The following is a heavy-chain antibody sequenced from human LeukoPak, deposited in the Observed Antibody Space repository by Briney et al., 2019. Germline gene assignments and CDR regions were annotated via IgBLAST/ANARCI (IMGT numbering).Heavy chain of an antibody. Sequence: ASVKISCKASGYIFKNYFIHWIQQSPGKGLNWMGRIDPADGETKYAEKFQGRVTLTADTPTETVYMEMSSLRFEDTALYYCSTVFAGYNSVIMPPVVPDYWGQGTLVSVSA. CDR1: GYIFKNYF. V-gene: IGHV1-69-2*01. CDR2: IDPADGET. J-gene: IGHJ4*02. D-gene: IGHD3-10*01. CDR3: STVFAGYNSVIMPPVVPDY.